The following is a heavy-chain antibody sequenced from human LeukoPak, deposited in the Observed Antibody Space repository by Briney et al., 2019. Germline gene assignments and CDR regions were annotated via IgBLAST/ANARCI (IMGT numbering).Heavy chain of an antibody. CDR2: IFYSGST. Sequence: SETLSLTCTVSSGSISTSNYYWGWVRQPPGKALEWIGNIFYSGSTYYSPSLKSRVTISLDTSRNQFSLKLNSVTAADTAVYYCAKSNGYGLIDIGGQGTMVSVSS. V-gene: IGHV4-39*07. CDR3: AKSNGYGLIDI. J-gene: IGHJ3*02. CDR1: SGSISTSNYY. D-gene: IGHD3-10*01.